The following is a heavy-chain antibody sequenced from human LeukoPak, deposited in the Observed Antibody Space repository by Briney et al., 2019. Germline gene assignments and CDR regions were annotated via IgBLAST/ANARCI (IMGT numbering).Heavy chain of an antibody. V-gene: IGHV3-53*01. CDR2: LYSGSDT. Sequence: GGSLTLSCAASSFTVSTKYMNWVRQARGKALVWVSILYSGSDTYYADSVKGRFTISRDSSKNMLFLHMNSLRAEDTAVYYCARVGDHFHWYLDLWGRGTLVTVSS. D-gene: IGHD5-24*01. J-gene: IGHJ2*01. CDR3: ARVGDHFHWYLDL. CDR1: SFTVSTKY.